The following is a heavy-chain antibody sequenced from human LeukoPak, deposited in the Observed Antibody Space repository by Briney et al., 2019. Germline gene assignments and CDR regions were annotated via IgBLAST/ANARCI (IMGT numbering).Heavy chain of an antibody. CDR2: INPNSGGT. Sequence: ASVKVSCKASGYTFTGYYVHWVRQAPGQGLEWMGWINPNSGGTNYAQKFQGRVTMTRDTSISTAYMELSRLRSDDTAVYYCARVVYYYYYMDVWGKGTTVTVSS. J-gene: IGHJ6*03. CDR3: ARVVYYYYYMDV. V-gene: IGHV1-2*02. CDR1: GYTFTGYY.